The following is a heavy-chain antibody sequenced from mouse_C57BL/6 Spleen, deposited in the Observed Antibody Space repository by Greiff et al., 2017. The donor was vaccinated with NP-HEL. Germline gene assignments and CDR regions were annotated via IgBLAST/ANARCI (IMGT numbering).Heavy chain of an antibody. CDR3: ASSPYYSNYVLYYYAMDY. CDR2: INPGSGGP. CDR1: GYAFTNYL. J-gene: IGHJ4*01. Sequence: VKLMESGAELVRPGTSVKLSCKASGYAFTNYLIEWVKQRPGQGLEWIGVINPGSGGPNYNEKFKGKATWTADKSSSTAYMQLISLTSEDSAVYFCASSPYYSNYVLYYYAMDYWGQGTSVTVSS. D-gene: IGHD2-5*01. V-gene: IGHV1-54*01.